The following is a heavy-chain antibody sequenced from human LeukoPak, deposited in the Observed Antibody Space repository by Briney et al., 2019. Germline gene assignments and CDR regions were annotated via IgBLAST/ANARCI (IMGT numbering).Heavy chain of an antibody. J-gene: IGHJ6*02. V-gene: IGHV4-59*01. CDR2: IYYSGTT. Sequence: SETLSLTCSLSGDSFTTYYWSWLRQPPGKGLEWIGYIYYSGTTNYNPSLETRVTISIDRPKNQFSLRLASVTAADTAVYYCAREKLSTSWYGGSRDYRHYFYGMDVWGQGTTVTVSS. CDR1: GDSFTTYY. D-gene: IGHD2-2*01. CDR3: AREKLSTSWYGGSRDYRHYFYGMDV.